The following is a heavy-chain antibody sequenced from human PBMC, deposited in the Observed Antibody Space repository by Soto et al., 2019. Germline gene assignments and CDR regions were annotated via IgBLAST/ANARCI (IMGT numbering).Heavy chain of an antibody. CDR2: IRQDGSDT. V-gene: IGHV3-7*01. CDR3: ARHSYCSGGDCYWYYFDY. Sequence: EVQLVESGGGLVQPGGSLILSCTVSGFTFSGHWMSWVRQAPGKGLEWVANIRQDGSDTYYVDSVRGRFTISRDNARNSLYLQMSYLRAEDTAIYYCARHSYCSGGDCYWYYFDYWGQGTLVTVSS. J-gene: IGHJ4*02. CDR1: GFTFSGHW. D-gene: IGHD2-15*01.